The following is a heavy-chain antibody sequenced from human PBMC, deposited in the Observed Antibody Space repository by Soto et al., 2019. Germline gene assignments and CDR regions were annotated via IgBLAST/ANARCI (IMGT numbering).Heavy chain of an antibody. D-gene: IGHD2-15*01. V-gene: IGHV1-46*01. Sequence: QVQLVQSGAEVKKPGASVKVSCKASGYTFTSYYMHWVRQAPGQGLEWMGIINPSGGSTSYAQKFQGRVTMTRDTSTSTVYMELSSLRSEDTAVYYCASNQGVVVAATPPYYYYGMDVWGQGTTVTVSS. CDR2: INPSGGST. CDR1: GYTFTSYY. CDR3: ASNQGVVVAATPPYYYYGMDV. J-gene: IGHJ6*02.